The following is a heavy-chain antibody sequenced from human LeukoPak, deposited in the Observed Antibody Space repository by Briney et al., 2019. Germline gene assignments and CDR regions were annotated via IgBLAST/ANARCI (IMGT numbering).Heavy chain of an antibody. D-gene: IGHD6-19*01. CDR3: ARGSSGWYGRLDF. J-gene: IGHJ4*02. CDR2: INTNTGNP. CDR1: GYTFTTYA. Sequence: ASVKVSCKASGYTFTTYALNWVRQAPGQGLEWMGWINTNTGNPTYAQGLTGRFVFSLDTSVSTAYLLISSLKAEDTAVYYCARGSSGWYGRLDFWGQGTLVTVSS. V-gene: IGHV7-4-1*02.